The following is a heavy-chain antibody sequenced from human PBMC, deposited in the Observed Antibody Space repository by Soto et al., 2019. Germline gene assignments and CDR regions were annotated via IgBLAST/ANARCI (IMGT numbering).Heavy chain of an antibody. D-gene: IGHD3-3*01. V-gene: IGHV1-18*01. Sequence: QLQLMQSGGEAKNPGASVKVSCEASGYSFSTYAISWLRQAPGQGLEWMGLITPNNGYTNNAQKFQGRLILTTDIPSSTAYMELTSLRYDDTAMYYCATSYDSGFDPWGQGTLVSVS. CDR3: ATSYDSGFDP. J-gene: IGHJ5*02. CDR2: ITPNNGYT. CDR1: GYSFSTYA.